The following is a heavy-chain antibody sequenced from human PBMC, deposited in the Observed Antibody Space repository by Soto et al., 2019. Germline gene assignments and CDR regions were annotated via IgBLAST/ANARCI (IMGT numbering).Heavy chain of an antibody. J-gene: IGHJ6*02. V-gene: IGHV4-34*01. CDR3: ATGGDSSSWYYSYDGMDV. D-gene: IGHD6-13*01. CDR1: GGSFSGYY. CDR2: INHSGST. Sequence: SETLSLTCAVYGGSFSGYYWSWIRQPPGKGLEWIGEINHSGSTNYNPSLKSRVTISVDTSKNQFSLKLSSVTAADTAVYYCATGGDSSSWYYSYDGMDVWGQGTTVTVSS.